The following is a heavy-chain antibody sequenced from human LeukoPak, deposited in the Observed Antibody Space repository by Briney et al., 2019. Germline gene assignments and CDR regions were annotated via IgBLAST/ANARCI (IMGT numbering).Heavy chain of an antibody. J-gene: IGHJ4*02. Sequence: SETLSFTCTVTGGSISTRNHYWGWLRQPPGKGLEWIGSIGYTGTTNSNPSLKSRVTLSVDTSKNQVSLTLSSVTAADTAVYFCARRMGSGATYPRTFDYWGQGTLVTVSS. CDR3: ARRMGSGATYPRTFDY. CDR1: GGSISTRNHY. CDR2: IGYTGTT. D-gene: IGHD2-8*02. V-gene: IGHV4-39*01.